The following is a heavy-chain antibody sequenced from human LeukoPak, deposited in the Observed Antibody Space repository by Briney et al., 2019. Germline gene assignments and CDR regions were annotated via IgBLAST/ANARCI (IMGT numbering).Heavy chain of an antibody. D-gene: IGHD4-17*01. CDR2: IYYSGST. CDR3: ARVKAKNDYGDYHNWFDP. Sequence: PSQTLSLTCTVSGGSISRGGYYWSWIRQHPGKGLEWIGYIYYSGSTYYNPSLKSRVTISVDTSKNQFSLKLSSVTAADTAVYYCARVKAKNDYGDYHNWFDPWGQGTLVTVSS. CDR1: GGSISRGGYY. V-gene: IGHV4-31*03. J-gene: IGHJ5*02.